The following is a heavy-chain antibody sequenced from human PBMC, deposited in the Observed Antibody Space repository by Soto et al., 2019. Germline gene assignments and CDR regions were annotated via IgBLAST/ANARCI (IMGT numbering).Heavy chain of an antibody. D-gene: IGHD3-22*01. CDR3: ARDLAGSSGYYDAFYI. V-gene: IGHV3-21*01. J-gene: IGHJ3*02. CDR2: ISSSSSYI. CDR1: GFTFSSYS. Sequence: GGSLRLSCAASGFTFSSYSMNWVRQAPGKGLEWVSSISSSSSYIYYADSVKGRFTISRDNAKNSLYLQMNSLRAEDTDVYYCARDLAGSSGYYDAFYIWGQGTMVTVSS.